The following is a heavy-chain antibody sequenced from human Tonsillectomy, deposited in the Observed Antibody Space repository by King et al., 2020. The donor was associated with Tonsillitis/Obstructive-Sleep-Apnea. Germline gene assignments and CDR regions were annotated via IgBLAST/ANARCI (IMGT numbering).Heavy chain of an antibody. CDR2: IYPGDSDT. J-gene: IGHJ5*02. D-gene: IGHD1-7*01. V-gene: IGHV5-51*01. CDR1: GYSFTSYW. CDR3: ALQYNNLNYADHDNWLDP. Sequence: VQLVESGAEVKKPGESLKISCKGSGYSFTSYWIGWVRQMPGKGLEWMGIIYPGDSDTRYSPSFQGQVTISADKSISTAYLQWNSLKAADTAIYYCALQYNNLNYADHDNWLDPWGQGTLVTVSS.